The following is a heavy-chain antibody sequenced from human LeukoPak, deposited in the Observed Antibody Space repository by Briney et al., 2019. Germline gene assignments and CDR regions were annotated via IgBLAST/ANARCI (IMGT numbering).Heavy chain of an antibody. V-gene: IGHV4-39*01. CDR3: ARRGRGYGGNSAEFDY. Sequence: SETLSLTCTVSGGSISSSSYYWGWIRQPPGKGLEWIGSIYYSGSTYYNPSLKSRVTISVDTSKNQFSLKLSSVTAADTAVYYCARRGRGYGGNSAEFDYWGQGTLVTVSS. D-gene: IGHD4-23*01. J-gene: IGHJ4*02. CDR1: GGSISSSSYY. CDR2: IYYSGST.